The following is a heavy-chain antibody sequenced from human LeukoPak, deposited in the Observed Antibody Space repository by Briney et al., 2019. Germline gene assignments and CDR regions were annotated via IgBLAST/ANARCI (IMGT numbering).Heavy chain of an antibody. CDR2: INHSGST. V-gene: IGHV4-34*01. Sequence: SETLSLTCAVYGGSFSGYYWSWIRQPPGKGLEWIGEINHSGSTNYNPSIKSRVTISVDTSKNQFSLKLSSVTAADTAVYYCASTSYDSSGYYYVGDAFDIWGQGTMVTVSS. CDR1: GGSFSGYY. J-gene: IGHJ3*02. CDR3: ASTSYDSSGYYYVGDAFDI. D-gene: IGHD3-22*01.